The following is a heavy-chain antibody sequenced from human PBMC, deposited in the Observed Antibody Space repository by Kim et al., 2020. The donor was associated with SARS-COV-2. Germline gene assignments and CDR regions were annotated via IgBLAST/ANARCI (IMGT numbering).Heavy chain of an antibody. CDR1: GGSISSSSYY. V-gene: IGHV4-39*01. CDR3: ARHRTITMVRGVIHPHWFDP. Sequence: SETLSLTCTVSGGSISSSSYYWGWIRQPPGKGLEWIGSIYYSGSTYYNPSLKSRVTISVDTSKNQFSLKLSSVTAADTAVYYCARHRTITMVRGVIHPHWFDPWGQGTLVTVSS. CDR2: IYYSGST. J-gene: IGHJ5*02. D-gene: IGHD3-10*01.